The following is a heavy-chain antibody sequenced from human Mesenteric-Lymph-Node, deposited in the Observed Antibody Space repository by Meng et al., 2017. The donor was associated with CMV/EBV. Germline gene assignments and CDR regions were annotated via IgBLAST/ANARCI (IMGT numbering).Heavy chain of an antibody. Sequence: SETLSLTCTVSGGSVSSGSYYWSWIRQPPGKGLEWIGYIYYSGSTNYNPSLKSRVTISVDTSKNQFSLKLSSVTAADTAVYYCAKDLEDIVVVPAAMLSGSYYGMDVWGQGTTVTVSS. CDR3: AKDLEDIVVVPAAMLSGSYYGMDV. J-gene: IGHJ6*02. CDR2: IYYSGST. CDR1: GGSVSSGSYY. V-gene: IGHV4-61*01. D-gene: IGHD2-2*01.